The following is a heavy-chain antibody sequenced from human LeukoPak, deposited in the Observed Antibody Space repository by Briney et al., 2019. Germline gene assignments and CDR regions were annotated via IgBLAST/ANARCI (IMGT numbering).Heavy chain of an antibody. V-gene: IGHV1-8*03. Sequence: GASVKVSCKASGYTFTSYDINWVRQATGQGLEWMGWINLESGNTGHAQKFQGRVTITRDTSISTVYLELSSLRSEDTALYFCTRVDGSPDYWGQGTLVTVSS. CDR3: TRVDGSPDY. CDR2: INLESGNT. CDR1: GYTFTSYD. D-gene: IGHD2-15*01. J-gene: IGHJ4*02.